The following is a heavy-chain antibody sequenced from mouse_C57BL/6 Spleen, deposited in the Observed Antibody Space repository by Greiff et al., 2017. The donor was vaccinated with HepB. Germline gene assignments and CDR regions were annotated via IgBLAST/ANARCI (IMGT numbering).Heavy chain of an antibody. V-gene: IGHV1-4*01. CDR1: GYTFTSYT. Sequence: QVQLQQSGAELARPGASVKMSCKASGYTFTSYTMHWVKQRPGQGLEWIGYINPSSGYTKYNQKFKDKATLTADKSSSTAYMQLSSLTSEDSAVYYSARSGDYDDYYAMDYWGQGTSVTVSS. J-gene: IGHJ4*01. D-gene: IGHD2-4*01. CDR2: INPSSGYT. CDR3: ARSGDYDDYYAMDY.